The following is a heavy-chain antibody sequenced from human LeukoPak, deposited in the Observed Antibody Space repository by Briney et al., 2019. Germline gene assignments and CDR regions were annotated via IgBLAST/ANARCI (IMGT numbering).Heavy chain of an antibody. D-gene: IGHD3-22*01. CDR2: ISDDGSGT. J-gene: IGHJ4*02. V-gene: IGHV3-23*01. CDR1: GFTLSDYA. CDR3: ATDRERDPSVYYLV. Sequence: GGCLRLSCAASGFTLSDYAVSWVRQAPGQGLEWVSTISDDGSGTYYADSVKGRFTISRDNSKNTLFLQINSLRAEDSAVYYCATDRERDPSVYYLVGGQGTLITVSS.